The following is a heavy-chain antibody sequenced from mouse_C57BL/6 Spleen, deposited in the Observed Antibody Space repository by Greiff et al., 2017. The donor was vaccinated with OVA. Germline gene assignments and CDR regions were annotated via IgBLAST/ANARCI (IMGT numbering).Heavy chain of an antibody. J-gene: IGHJ4*01. CDR3: ARYGLDDPEGNYAMDY. Sequence: DVQLQESGPELVKPGASVKMSCKASGYTFTDYNMHWVKQSHGKSLEWIGYINPNNGGTSYNQKFKGKATLTVNKSSSTAYMELRSLTSEDSAVYYCARYGLDDPEGNYAMDYWGQGTSVTVSS. CDR2: INPNNGGT. CDR1: GYTFTDYN. V-gene: IGHV1-22*01. D-gene: IGHD1-1*01.